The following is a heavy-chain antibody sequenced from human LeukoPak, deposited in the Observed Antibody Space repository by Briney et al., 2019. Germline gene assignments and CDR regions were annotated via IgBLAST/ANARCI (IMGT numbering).Heavy chain of an antibody. CDR3: AREQSRDDYSYDH. CDR1: GFTFSSYA. J-gene: IGHJ4*02. D-gene: IGHD5-24*01. Sequence: GGSLRLSCAASGFTFSSYAMHWVRQAPGKGLEWVAVISYDGSNKYYADSVKGRFTISRDDSQNTLYLHTNSLRTEDTAVYYCAREQSRDDYSYDHWGQGTLVTVSS. V-gene: IGHV3-30*04. CDR2: ISYDGSNK.